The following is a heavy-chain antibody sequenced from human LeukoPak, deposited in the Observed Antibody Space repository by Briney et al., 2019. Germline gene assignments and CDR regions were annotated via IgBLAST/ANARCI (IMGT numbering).Heavy chain of an antibody. CDR3: ARDPSGYFNY. CDR1: GGSFSGYY. D-gene: IGHD3-22*01. CDR2: IYYSGDT. J-gene: IGHJ4*02. Sequence: PSETLSLTCAVYGGSFSGYYWSWIRQPPGKGLEWIGYIYYSGDTNYNPSLKGRVTISVDTSKNQVSLKLSSVTAADTAVYYCARDPSGYFNYWGQGTLVTVSS. V-gene: IGHV4-59*01.